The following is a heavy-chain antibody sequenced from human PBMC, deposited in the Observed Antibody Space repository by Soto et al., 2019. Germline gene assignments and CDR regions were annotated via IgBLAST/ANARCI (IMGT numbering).Heavy chain of an antibody. CDR1: GGTFSSYY. CDR2: ISPSFGTP. V-gene: IGHV1-69*01. CDR3: ARDYDNWSFDY. Sequence: QVQLVQSGAEVKKPGSSVKVSCKASGGTFSSYYITWVRQAPGQGLEWMGGISPSFGTPNYARKFQGRVTITADASTSTAYMELSSLTSEDTAVYYCARDYDNWSFDYWGQGTLVTVSS. J-gene: IGHJ4*02. D-gene: IGHD1-20*01.